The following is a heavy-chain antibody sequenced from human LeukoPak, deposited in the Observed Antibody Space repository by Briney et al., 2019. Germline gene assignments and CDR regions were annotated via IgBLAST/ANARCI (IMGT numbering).Heavy chain of an antibody. CDR3: ARVFYYYDSSGYYRGGVFDY. Sequence: SETLSLTCAVSGGSISSGGYSWSWIRQPPGKGLEWIGYIYHSGSTYYNPSLKSRVTISVDRSKNQFSLKPSSVTAADTAVYYCARVFYYYDSSGYYRGGVFDYWGQGTLVTVSS. CDR2: IYHSGST. V-gene: IGHV4-30-2*01. CDR1: GGSISSGGYS. D-gene: IGHD3-22*01. J-gene: IGHJ4*02.